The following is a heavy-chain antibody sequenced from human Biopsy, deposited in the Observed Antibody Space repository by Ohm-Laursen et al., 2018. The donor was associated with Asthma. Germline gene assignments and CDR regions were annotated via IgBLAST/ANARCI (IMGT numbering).Heavy chain of an antibody. J-gene: IGHJ3*02. V-gene: IGHV3-30*03. CDR2: ISYDGGNK. Sequence: PRLSCSASGFTFSIYDIHWVRQAPGKGLEWVAVISYDGGNKFYGDSVKGRFTLSRDNSRNTLYLQMNSLRVEDTAIYYCARTHERWTSIQDDALDIWGQGTMVIVSS. D-gene: IGHD4-23*01. CDR3: ARTHERWTSIQDDALDI. CDR1: GFTFSIYD.